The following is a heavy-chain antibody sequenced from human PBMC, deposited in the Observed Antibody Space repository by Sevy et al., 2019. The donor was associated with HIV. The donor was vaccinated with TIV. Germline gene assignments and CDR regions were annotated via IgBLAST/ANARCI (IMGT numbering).Heavy chain of an antibody. V-gene: IGHV3-23*01. CDR3: ARYLGQEQWLVRGNWFDP. CDR1: GFTFSSYA. D-gene: IGHD6-19*01. J-gene: IGHJ5*02. CDR2: ISGSGGST. Sequence: GGSLRLSCAASGFTFSSYAMSWVRQAPGKGLEWVSAISGSGGSTYYADSVKGRFTISSDNSKNTLYLQMNSLRAEDTAVYYCARYLGQEQWLVRGNWFDPWGQGTLVTVSS.